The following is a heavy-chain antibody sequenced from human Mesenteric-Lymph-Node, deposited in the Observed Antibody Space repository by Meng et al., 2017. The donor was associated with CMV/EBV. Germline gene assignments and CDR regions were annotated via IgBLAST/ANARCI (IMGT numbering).Heavy chain of an antibody. CDR3: AKDPHDLWSGKNWADS. CDR2: IRYDGTEK. D-gene: IGHD3-3*01. J-gene: IGHJ5*01. CDR1: GFRFSDYT. Sequence: GESLKISCSASGFRFSDYTMSWVRQPPGKGLEWVAFIRYDGTEKYYRDSVKGRFSISRDNSKDTLYLQMNSLRPDDTAIYYCAKDPHDLWSGKNWADSWGQGTLVTVSS. V-gene: IGHV3-30*02.